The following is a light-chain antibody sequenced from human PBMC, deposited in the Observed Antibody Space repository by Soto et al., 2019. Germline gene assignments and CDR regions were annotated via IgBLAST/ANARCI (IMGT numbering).Light chain of an antibody. V-gene: IGLV2-8*01. Sequence: QSALTQPPSASGSPGQSVTISCTGTSSDVGGYNSVSWYQQHPGKAPKLMIYEVSKRPSGVPDRFSGSKSGNTASLTVSGLQPEDEADYYCSSYAGSNKSVFGTGTKVTVL. CDR2: EVS. CDR1: SSDVGGYNS. J-gene: IGLJ1*01. CDR3: SSYAGSNKSV.